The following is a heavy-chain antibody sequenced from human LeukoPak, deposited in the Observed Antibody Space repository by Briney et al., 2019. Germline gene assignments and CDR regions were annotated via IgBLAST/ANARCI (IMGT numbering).Heavy chain of an antibody. CDR1: GFTFNDYW. CDR2: IKPDENEK. CDR3: ARGGSNRYAD. V-gene: IGHV3-7*01. J-gene: IGHJ4*02. Sequence: PGGSLRLSCAASGFTFNDYWMSWVRQAPGKGLEWVANIKPDENEKYYVASVKGRFTVPRDNARNSLFLQMDSLRAEDTAVYYCARGGSNRYADWGQGTLVTVSS. D-gene: IGHD6-13*01.